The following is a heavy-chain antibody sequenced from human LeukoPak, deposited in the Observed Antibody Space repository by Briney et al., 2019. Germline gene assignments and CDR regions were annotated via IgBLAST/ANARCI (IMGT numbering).Heavy chain of an antibody. CDR1: RGSITSTSHY. V-gene: IGHV4-39*01. D-gene: IGHD3-22*01. CDR2: IYYSGSI. CDR3: ARLLYDRSGYYYFDY. J-gene: IGHJ4*02. Sequence: SETLSPTCTVSRGSITSTSHYWGWIRQPPGKGLEWIGSIYYSGSIYYNPSLKSRVTLSVDTSKSQFSLKLSSVTAADTAVYYCARLLYDRSGYYYFDYWGQGTLVTVSS.